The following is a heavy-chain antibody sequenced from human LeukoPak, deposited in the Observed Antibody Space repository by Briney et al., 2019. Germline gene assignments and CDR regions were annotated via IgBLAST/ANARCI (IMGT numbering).Heavy chain of an antibody. Sequence: SQTLSLTCAISGDSVSTNSVAWNWIRQSPSRGLEWLGRAYYRSKWNNDYAVSVKSRITINPDTSKNQFSLQLNSVTPDDTALYYCARGKYSGFDLWGQGTMVTVSS. V-gene: IGHV6-1*01. CDR2: AYYRSKWNN. CDR3: ARGKYSGFDL. J-gene: IGHJ3*01. CDR1: GDSVSTNSVA. D-gene: IGHD2-15*01.